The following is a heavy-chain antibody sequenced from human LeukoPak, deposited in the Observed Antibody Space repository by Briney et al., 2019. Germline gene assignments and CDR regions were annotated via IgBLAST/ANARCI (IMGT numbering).Heavy chain of an antibody. V-gene: IGHV3-30-3*01. J-gene: IGHJ4*02. CDR2: ISYDGSNK. Sequence: QPGGSLRLSCAASGFTFSSYAMHWVRQAPGKGLEWVAVISYDGSNKYYADSVKGRFTISRDNSKNTLYLQMNSLRAEDTAVYYCAKDYGGSYFDWGQGTLVTVSS. CDR3: AKDYGGSYFD. D-gene: IGHD1-26*01. CDR1: GFTFSSYA.